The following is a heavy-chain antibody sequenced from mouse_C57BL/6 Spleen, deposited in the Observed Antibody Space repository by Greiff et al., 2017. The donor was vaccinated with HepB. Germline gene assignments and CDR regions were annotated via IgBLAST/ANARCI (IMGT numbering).Heavy chain of an antibody. CDR3: AIAITTVVARAY. CDR1: GYTFTSYW. J-gene: IGHJ3*01. D-gene: IGHD1-1*01. CDR2: IHPSDSDT. V-gene: IGHV1-74*01. Sequence: QVQLKQPGAELVKPGASVKVSCKASGYTFTSYWMHWVKQRPGQGLEWIGRIHPSDSDTNYNQKFKGKATLTVDKSSSTAYMQLSSLTSEDSAVYYCAIAITTVVARAYWGQGTLVTVSA.